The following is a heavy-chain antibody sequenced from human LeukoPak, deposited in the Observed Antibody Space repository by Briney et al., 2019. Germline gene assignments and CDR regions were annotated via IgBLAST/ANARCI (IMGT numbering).Heavy chain of an antibody. CDR3: ARDSWRRSSSSEPDY. D-gene: IGHD6-6*01. V-gene: IGHV3-33*08. J-gene: IGHJ4*02. CDR1: GFTFSSYG. CDR2: IWYDGSNK. Sequence: GRSLRLSCAASGFTFSSYGMHWVRQAPGKGLEWVAVIWYDGSNKYYADSVKGRFTISRDNSKNTLYLQMNSLRAEDTAVYYCARDSWRRSSSSEPDYWGQGTLVTVSS.